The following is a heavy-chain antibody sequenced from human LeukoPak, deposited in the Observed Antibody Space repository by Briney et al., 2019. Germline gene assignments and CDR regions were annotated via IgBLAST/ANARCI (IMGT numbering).Heavy chain of an antibody. CDR3: ARDRDDGASFDY. V-gene: IGHV4-59*01. CDR2: IYYSGST. Sequence: PSETLSLTCTVSGDSISSYYWSWIRQPPGKGLEWIGYIYYSGSTNYNPSLKSRVTISVDTSKNQFSLKLSSVTAADTAVYYCARDRDDGASFDYWGQGTLVTVSS. D-gene: IGHD4-17*01. CDR1: GDSISSYY. J-gene: IGHJ4*02.